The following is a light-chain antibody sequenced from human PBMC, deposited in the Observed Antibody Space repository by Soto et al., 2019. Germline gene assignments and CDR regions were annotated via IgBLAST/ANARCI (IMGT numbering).Light chain of an antibody. CDR2: DVF. J-gene: IGKJ1*01. CDR3: QQYENSPWT. Sequence: EIVLTQSPGTLSLSPGERATLSCRASQSVSSSYLAWYQQRPGQSPRLLIYDVFNRATGIPDRFSGSGSGTDFTLTISRLEPEDFAMYYCQQYENSPWTFGQGTKVEIK. CDR1: QSVSSSY. V-gene: IGKV3-20*01.